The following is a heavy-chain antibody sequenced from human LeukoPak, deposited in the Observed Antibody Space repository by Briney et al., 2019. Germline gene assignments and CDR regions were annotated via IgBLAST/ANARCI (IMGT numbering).Heavy chain of an antibody. CDR1: GFTFSSYS. V-gene: IGHV3-21*01. CDR3: ARDRVSGFGPDY. D-gene: IGHD3-10*01. CDR2: ISSSSRYI. Sequence: GGSLRLSCAASGFTFSSYSMNWVRQAPGKGLEWVSSISSSSRYIYYADSVKGRFTISRDNAKKSLYLQMNSLRAEDTAVYYCARDRVSGFGPDYWGQGTLVTVSS. J-gene: IGHJ4*02.